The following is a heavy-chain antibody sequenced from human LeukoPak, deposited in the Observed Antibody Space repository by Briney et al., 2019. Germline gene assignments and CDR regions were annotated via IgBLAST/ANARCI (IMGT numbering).Heavy chain of an antibody. V-gene: IGHV3-23*01. CDR1: GFTFSSYG. D-gene: IGHD5-12*01. Sequence: GGSLRLSCAASGFTFSSYGMCWVRQAPGKGLEWVSAISGSGGSTYYADSVKGRFTISRDNSKNTLYLQMNSLRAADTAVYYCARVEGNIVTTTEGYFDYWGQGTLVTVSS. CDR3: ARVEGNIVTTTEGYFDY. CDR2: ISGSGGST. J-gene: IGHJ4*02.